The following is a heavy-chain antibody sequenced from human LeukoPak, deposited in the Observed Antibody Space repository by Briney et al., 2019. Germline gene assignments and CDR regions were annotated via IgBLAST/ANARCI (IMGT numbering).Heavy chain of an antibody. CDR2: MSYDGNNN. D-gene: IGHD6-13*01. V-gene: IGHV3-30-3*01. CDR3: TREWGAAADY. CDR1: GFTFLDYA. Sequence: GRSLRLSCVTSGFTFLDYAVHWVRQAPGKGLEWVAVMSYDGNNNYYVDSVKGRFTLSRDSSKNTLYLQMNSLRPEDTAVYYCTREWGAAADYWGQGTLVTASS. J-gene: IGHJ4*02.